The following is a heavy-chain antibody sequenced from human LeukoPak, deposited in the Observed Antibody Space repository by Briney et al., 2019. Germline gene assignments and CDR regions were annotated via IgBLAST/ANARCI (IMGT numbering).Heavy chain of an antibody. CDR2: IYYSGST. CDR1: GGSISSSSYY. CDR3: ARLEQLAPDE. V-gene: IGHV4-39*01. Sequence: SETLSLTCTVSGGSISSSSYYWGWMRQPPGKGREWIGSIYYSGSTYYNPSLKSRVTISVDTSKNQFSLKLSSVTAADTAVYYCARLEQLAPDEWGQGTLVTVSS. J-gene: IGHJ4*02. D-gene: IGHD6-6*01.